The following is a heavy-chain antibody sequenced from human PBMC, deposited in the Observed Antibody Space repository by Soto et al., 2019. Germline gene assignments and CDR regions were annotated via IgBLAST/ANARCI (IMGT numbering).Heavy chain of an antibody. CDR1: GGSISSGGYY. CDR3: ARDAIYCSSTSCLVGMDV. J-gene: IGHJ6*02. Sequence: SETLSLTCTVSGGSISSGGYYWSWIRQHPGKGLEWIGYIYYSGSTYYNPSLKSRVTISVDTSKNQFSLKLSSVTAADTAVYYCARDAIYCSSTSCLVGMDVWGQGTTVTVSS. D-gene: IGHD2-2*01. CDR2: IYYSGST. V-gene: IGHV4-31*03.